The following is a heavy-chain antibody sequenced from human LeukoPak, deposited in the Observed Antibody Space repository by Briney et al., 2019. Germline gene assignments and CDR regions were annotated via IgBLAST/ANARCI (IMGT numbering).Heavy chain of an antibody. J-gene: IGHJ6*02. CDR3: ARGGLLWFGEPNYYYYGVDV. CDR2: IYYSGST. CDR1: GGSISSSSFH. D-gene: IGHD3-10*01. Sequence: MASETLSLTCTVSGGSISSSSFHWGWIRQPPGKGLEWIGVIYYSGSTYYNPSLKSRVTISVDTSKNQFSLKLSSVTAADTAVYYCARGGLLWFGEPNYYYYGVDVWGQGTTVSVSS. V-gene: IGHV4-39*01.